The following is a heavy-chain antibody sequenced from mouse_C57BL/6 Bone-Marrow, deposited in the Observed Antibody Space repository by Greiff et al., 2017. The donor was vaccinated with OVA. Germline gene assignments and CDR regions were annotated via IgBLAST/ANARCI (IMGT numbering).Heavy chain of an antibody. CDR2: IDTSDSYT. D-gene: IGHD2-4*01. Sequence: VKLQQPGAELVMPGASVKLSCKASGYTFTSYWMNWVKQRPGQGFEWIGEIDTSDSYTNYNQKFKGKSTLTVDKSSSTAYMQHSSLTSEDSAVYDCAIHDYDGGLYAMDYWGQGTSVTVSS. CDR1: GYTFTSYW. V-gene: IGHV1-69*01. J-gene: IGHJ4*01. CDR3: AIHDYDGGLYAMDY.